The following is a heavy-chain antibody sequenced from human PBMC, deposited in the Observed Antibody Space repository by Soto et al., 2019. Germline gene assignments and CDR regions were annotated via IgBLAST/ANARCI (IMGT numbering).Heavy chain of an antibody. D-gene: IGHD3-10*01. CDR3: ARDLLVPVRDAADHYYYGMDV. V-gene: IGHV4-30-2*01. J-gene: IGHJ6*02. Sequence: PSETLSLTCAASGGSVSIGGYSWSWIRQPPGKGIEWIGYIYHSGSTYYNPSLKSRVTISVDRSKNQFSLKLSSVTAADTAVYYCARDLLVPVRDAADHYYYGMDVWGQGTTVTVSS. CDR1: GGSVSIGGYS. CDR2: IYHSGST.